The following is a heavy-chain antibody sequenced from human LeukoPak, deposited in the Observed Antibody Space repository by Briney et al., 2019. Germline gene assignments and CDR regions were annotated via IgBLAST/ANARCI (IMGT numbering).Heavy chain of an antibody. J-gene: IGHJ4*02. Sequence: GGSLRLSCAASGFTFETYAIHWVRPAPGKGLEWVAAMSYDGINKHYADSVMGRFTISRDNSKNTLYLQMNSLRPEDTALYYCARNQGDPGIAAAGLFDYWGQGTLVTVSS. CDR1: GFTFETYA. CDR2: MSYDGINK. CDR3: ARNQGDPGIAAAGLFDY. V-gene: IGHV3-30-3*01. D-gene: IGHD6-13*01.